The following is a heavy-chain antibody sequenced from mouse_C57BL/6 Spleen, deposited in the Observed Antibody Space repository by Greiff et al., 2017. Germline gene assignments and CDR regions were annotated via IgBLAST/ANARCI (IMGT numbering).Heavy chain of an antibody. CDR3: ARSLCGYDDATGFAY. V-gene: IGHV1-82*01. CDR2: IYPGDGDT. Sequence: QVQLKESGPELVKPGASVKISCKASGYAFSSSWMNWVKQRPGKGLEWIGRIYPGDGDTNYNGKFKGKATLTADKSSSTAYMQLSSLTSEDSAVYFCARSLCGYDDATGFAYWGQGTLVTVSA. D-gene: IGHD2-2*01. J-gene: IGHJ3*01. CDR1: GYAFSSSW.